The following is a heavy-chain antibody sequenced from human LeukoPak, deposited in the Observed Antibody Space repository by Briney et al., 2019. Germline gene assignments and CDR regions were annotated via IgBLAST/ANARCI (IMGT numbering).Heavy chain of an antibody. V-gene: IGHV3-30*02. Sequence: GGSLRLSCAASGFTFSKNWMSWVRQAPGKGLEWVAFIRYDGSEKDYADPVKGRFTISRDNSKNTLYLQMNSLRAEDTAVYYCWVRYSPDAFDIWGQGTMVTVSS. CDR1: GFTFSKNW. CDR2: IRYDGSEK. CDR3: WVRYSPDAFDI. J-gene: IGHJ3*02. D-gene: IGHD3-9*01.